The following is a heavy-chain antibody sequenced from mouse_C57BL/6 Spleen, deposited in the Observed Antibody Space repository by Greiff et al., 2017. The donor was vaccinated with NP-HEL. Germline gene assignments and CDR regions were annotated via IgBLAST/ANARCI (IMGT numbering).Heavy chain of an antibody. CDR2: IDPSDSYT. D-gene: IGHD1-1*01. CDR3: ARRGGYGNYYAMDY. Sequence: QVQLQQPGAELVMPGASVKLSCKASGYTFTSYWMHWVKQRPGQGLEWIGEIDPSDSYTNYNQKFKGKSTLTVDKSSSTAYMQLSSLTSEDSAVYYCARRGGYGNYYAMDYWGQGTSVTVSS. J-gene: IGHJ4*01. CDR1: GYTFTSYW. V-gene: IGHV1-69*01.